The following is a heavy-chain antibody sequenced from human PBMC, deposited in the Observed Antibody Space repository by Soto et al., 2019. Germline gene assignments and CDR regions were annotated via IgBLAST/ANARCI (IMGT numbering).Heavy chain of an antibody. D-gene: IGHD6-19*01. CDR2: IWYDGSNK. J-gene: IGHJ4*02. CDR1: GFTFSSYG. V-gene: IGHV3-33*01. CDR3: ARDCAGYSSGLYQRGGFDY. Sequence: QVQLVESGGGVVQPGRSLRLSCAASGFTFSSYGMHWVRQAPGKGLEWVAVIWYDGSNKYYADSVKGQFTTSRDNSKNTLYLQMNSLRAEDTAVYYCARDCAGYSSGLYQRGGFDYWGQGTLVTVSS.